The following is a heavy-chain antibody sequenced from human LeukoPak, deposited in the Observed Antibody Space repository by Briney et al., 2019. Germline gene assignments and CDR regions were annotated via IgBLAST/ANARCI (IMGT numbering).Heavy chain of an antibody. CDR3: ARDYYDSSGYRSPFDY. CDR1: GDSVSSNSAA. V-gene: IGHV6-1*01. CDR2: TYYRSKWYN. D-gene: IGHD3-22*01. J-gene: IGHJ4*02. Sequence: SQTLSLTSAISGDSVSSNSAAWNWIRQSPSRGLEWLGRTYYRSKWYNDYAVSVKSRITINPDTSKNQFSLQLNSVTPEDTAVYYCARDYYDSSGYRSPFDYWGQGTLVTVSS.